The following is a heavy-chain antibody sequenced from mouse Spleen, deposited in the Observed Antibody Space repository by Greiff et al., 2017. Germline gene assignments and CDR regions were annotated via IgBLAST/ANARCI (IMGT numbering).Heavy chain of an antibody. J-gene: IGHJ3*01. Sequence: EVQLVESGGGLVKPGGSLKLSCAASGFTFSDYGMHWVRQAPEKGLEWVAYISSGSSTTYYADTVKGRFTISRDNAKNTLYLQMSSLRSEDTAMYYYARDGGGDDRYDFWFAYWGQGTLVTVSA. V-gene: IGHV5-17*01. CDR2: ISSGSSTT. CDR1: GFTFSDYG. D-gene: IGHD2-14*01. CDR3: ARDGGGDDRYDFWFAY.